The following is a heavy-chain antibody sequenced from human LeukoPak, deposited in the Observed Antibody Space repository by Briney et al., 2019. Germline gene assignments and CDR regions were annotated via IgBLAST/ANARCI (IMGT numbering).Heavy chain of an antibody. Sequence: SETLSLTCTVSGGSVSGYYWSWIRQPPGKGLEWIGEINHSGSTNYNPSLKSRVTISVDTSKNQFSLKLSSVTAADTAVYYCARGFPGGAWGQGTLVTVSS. V-gene: IGHV4-34*01. J-gene: IGHJ5*02. D-gene: IGHD4-23*01. CDR1: GGSVSGYY. CDR2: INHSGST. CDR3: ARGFPGGA.